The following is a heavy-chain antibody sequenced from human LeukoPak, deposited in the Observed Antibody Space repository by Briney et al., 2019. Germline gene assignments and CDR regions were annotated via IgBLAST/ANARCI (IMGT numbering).Heavy chain of an antibody. CDR3: AKHYGDYYFAY. V-gene: IGHV3-30*18. CDR2: ISYDGSNK. CDR1: GFTFSSYG. Sequence: GGSLRLSCAASGFTFSSYGMHWVRQAPGKGLEWVAVISYDGSNKYYADSVKGRFTISRDNSKNTLYLQMNSLRAEDTAVYYCAKHYGDYYFAYWGQGTLVTVPS. D-gene: IGHD4-17*01. J-gene: IGHJ4*02.